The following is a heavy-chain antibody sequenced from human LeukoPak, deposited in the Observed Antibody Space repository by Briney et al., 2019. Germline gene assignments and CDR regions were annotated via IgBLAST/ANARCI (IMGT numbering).Heavy chain of an antibody. V-gene: IGHV3-23*01. CDR2: ISSSGGST. J-gene: IGHJ3*02. Sequence: PGGSLRLSCAPSGFTFSSDAMSWVRQAPGKGLEWVSGISSSGGSTYYADSVKGRFTISRDNSKNTLYLQMNSLRAEDTAVYYCAKRISAAQRAFDIWGQGTMVTVSS. CDR3: AKRISAAQRAFDI. D-gene: IGHD2/OR15-2a*01. CDR1: GFTFSSDA.